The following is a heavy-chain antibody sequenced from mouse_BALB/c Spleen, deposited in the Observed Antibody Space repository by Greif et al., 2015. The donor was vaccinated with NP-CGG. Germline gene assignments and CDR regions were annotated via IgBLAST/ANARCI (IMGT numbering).Heavy chain of an antibody. CDR3: TPNWDGFAY. CDR2: IRLKSNNYAT. CDR1: GLTFSNYW. D-gene: IGHD4-1*01. V-gene: IGHV6-6*02. Sequence: EVKLMESGGGLVQPGGSMKLSCVASGLTFSNYWMNWVRQSPEKGLEWVAEIRLKSNNYATHYAESVKGRFTISRDDSESSVYLQMNNLRAEDTGIYYCTPNWDGFAYWGQGTLVTVSA. J-gene: IGHJ3*01.